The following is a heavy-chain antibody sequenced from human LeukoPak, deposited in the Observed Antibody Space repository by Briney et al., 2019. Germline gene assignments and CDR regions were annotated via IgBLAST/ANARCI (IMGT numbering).Heavy chain of an antibody. V-gene: IGHV1-2*04. CDR3: ARDIRDCSSTSCYAFDYYYGMDV. CDR1: GHTFTGYY. J-gene: IGHJ6*02. D-gene: IGHD2-2*01. Sequence: GSVKVSCTASGHTFTGYYMHWVRQAPGQGLEWMGRINPNSGGTNYAQYFHGWVTMTRDTSISTAYMELSRLRSDDTAVYYCARDIRDCSSTSCYAFDYYYGMDVWGQGTTVTVSS. CDR2: INPNSGGT.